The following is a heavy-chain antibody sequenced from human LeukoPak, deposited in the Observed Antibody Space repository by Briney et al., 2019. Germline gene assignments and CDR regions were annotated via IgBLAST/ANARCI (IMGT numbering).Heavy chain of an antibody. CDR3: AGVAATSVWGYYYYYMDV. V-gene: IGHV4-34*01. CDR2: INHSGST. J-gene: IGHJ6*03. CDR1: GGSFSGYY. Sequence: SETLSLTCAVYGGSFSGYYWSWIRQPPGKGLEWIGEINHSGSTNYNPSLKSRVTISVDTSKNQFSLKLSSVTAADAAVYYCAGVAATSVWGYYYYYMDVWGKGTTVTVSS. D-gene: IGHD2-15*01.